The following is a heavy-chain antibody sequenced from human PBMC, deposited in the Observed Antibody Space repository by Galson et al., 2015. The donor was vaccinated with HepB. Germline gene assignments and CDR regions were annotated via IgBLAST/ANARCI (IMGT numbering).Heavy chain of an antibody. CDR1: GFTFSSYS. CDR3: ARVVAPPTDYYFDY. J-gene: IGHJ4*02. D-gene: IGHD5-12*01. V-gene: IGHV3-21*01. Sequence: SLRLSCAASGFTFSSYSMNWVRQAPGKGLEWVSSISSSSSYIYYADSVKGRFTISRDNAKNSLYLQMNSLRAEDTAVYYCARVVAPPTDYYFDYWGQGTLVTVSS. CDR2: ISSSSSYI.